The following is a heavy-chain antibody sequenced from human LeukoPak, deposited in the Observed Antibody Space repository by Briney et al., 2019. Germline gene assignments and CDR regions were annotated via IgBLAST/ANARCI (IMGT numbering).Heavy chain of an antibody. CDR1: GFTCSSHW. J-gene: IGHJ6*03. CDR3: ARKVGSGSYNYYMDV. V-gene: IGHV3-74*01. D-gene: IGHD3-10*01. CDR2: INSYGSST. Sequence: GGSLRLSCAASGFTCSSHWMHWVRQAPGKGLVWVSRINSYGSSTSYADSVKGRFTIPRDNAKKTLYLQMNSLRAEDRAVYYCARKVGSGSYNYYMDVWGKGTTVTVS.